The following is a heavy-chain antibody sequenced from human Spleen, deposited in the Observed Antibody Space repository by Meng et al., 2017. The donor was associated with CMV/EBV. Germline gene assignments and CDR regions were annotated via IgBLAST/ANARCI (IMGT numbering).Heavy chain of an antibody. D-gene: IGHD3-3*01. Sequence: TVSGGSINSGDYYWSWVSQPPGKGLEWIGYIYYSGSTYYNPSLKSRVSISVDTSKNQFSLKLSSVTAADTAVYFCARLLEWPFPFDSWGQGTLVTVSS. V-gene: IGHV4-30-4*01. CDR1: GGSINSGDYY. CDR2: IYYSGST. CDR3: ARLLEWPFPFDS. J-gene: IGHJ4*02.